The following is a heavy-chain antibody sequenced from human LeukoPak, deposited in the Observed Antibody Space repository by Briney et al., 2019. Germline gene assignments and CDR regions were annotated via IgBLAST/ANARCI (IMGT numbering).Heavy chain of an antibody. V-gene: IGHV4-59*04. D-gene: IGHD4-23*01. J-gene: IGHJ6*03. Sequence: PSETLSLTCTVSGGSISSYYWSWIRQPPGKGLEWIGYIYYSGSTYYSPSLERRATISVDTSKNQFSLMLSSVTAADTAVYYCARSYGGSLYYYYYMDVWGKGTTVTVSS. CDR2: IYYSGST. CDR1: GGSISSYY. CDR3: ARSYGGSLYYYYYMDV.